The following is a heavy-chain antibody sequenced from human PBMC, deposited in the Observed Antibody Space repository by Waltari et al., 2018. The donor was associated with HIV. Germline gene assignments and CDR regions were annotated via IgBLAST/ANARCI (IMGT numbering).Heavy chain of an antibody. Sequence: QVQLVQSGAEVKKPGASVKVSCKASGYTFTSYDINWVRQATGQGLEWMGWMNPNRGNTGYAQKFQGRVTMTRNTSISTAYMELSSLRSEDTAVYYCARVLSGNGDFWSGYYTYYYGMDVWGQGTTVTVSS. CDR1: GYTFTSYD. CDR2: MNPNRGNT. J-gene: IGHJ6*02. CDR3: ARVLSGNGDFWSGYYTYYYGMDV. V-gene: IGHV1-8*01. D-gene: IGHD3-3*01.